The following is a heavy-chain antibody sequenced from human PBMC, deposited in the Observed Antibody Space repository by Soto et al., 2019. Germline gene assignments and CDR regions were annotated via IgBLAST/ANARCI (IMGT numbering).Heavy chain of an antibody. V-gene: IGHV4-39*01. D-gene: IGHD1-20*01. CDR2: VDYTGSA. Sequence: QLQLQESGPGLVKPSETLSLTCSVSGDSLSSSYYYWGWIRQPPGERLEWIASVDYTGSAYYSPSLGSRVTISVDTSNNDFSLKVDSVSAADTALYYCARQGINRGFGPGAFDIWGQGTTVIVSS. CDR3: ARQGINRGFGPGAFDI. J-gene: IGHJ3*02. CDR1: GDSLSSSYYY.